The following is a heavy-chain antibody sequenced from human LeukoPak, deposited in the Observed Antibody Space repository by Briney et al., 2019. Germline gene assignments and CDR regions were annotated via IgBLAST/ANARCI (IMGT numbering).Heavy chain of an antibody. CDR2: TYYSGST. J-gene: IGHJ4*02. Sequence: SETLSLTCTVSGGSISTSSYYWGWIRQPPGKGLEWIGSTYYSGSTYYNPSLKSRVTISVDTSKNQFSLKLSSVTAADTAVYYCGRHQPFWNGYSYFFDYWGQGTLVTVSS. D-gene: IGHD3-3*01. CDR3: GRHQPFWNGYSYFFDY. CDR1: GGSISTSSYY. V-gene: IGHV4-39*01.